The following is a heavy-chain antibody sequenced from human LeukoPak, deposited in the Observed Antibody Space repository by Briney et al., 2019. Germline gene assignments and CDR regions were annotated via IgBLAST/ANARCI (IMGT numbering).Heavy chain of an antibody. CDR3: ARGSWGYYFDY. CDR2: IYSSGSS. D-gene: IGHD3-16*01. Sequence: TSETLSLTCTVSGGSISSSTFYWAWIRQPPGKGLEWIGTIYSSGSSYYNPSLKSRVTISVDRSKNQFSLKLSSVTAADTAVYYCARGSWGYYFDYWGQGTLVTVSS. CDR1: GGSISSSTFY. J-gene: IGHJ4*02. V-gene: IGHV4-39*07.